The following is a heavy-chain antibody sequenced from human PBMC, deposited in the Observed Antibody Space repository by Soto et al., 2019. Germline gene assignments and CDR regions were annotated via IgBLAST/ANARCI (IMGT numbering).Heavy chain of an antibody. V-gene: IGHV4-59*01. J-gene: IGHJ4*02. CDR2: IHYTGST. CDR1: GGSINSYY. Sequence: QVQLRESGPGLVKPSETLSLTCTVSGGSINSYYWSWIRQPPGKGLEWVGNIHYTGSTTYNPSLKSRGTISVDTPKNQFSLKLSSVTAADTAVYYCARGGGWLPEYWGQGTLVTVSS. D-gene: IGHD5-12*01. CDR3: ARGGGWLPEY.